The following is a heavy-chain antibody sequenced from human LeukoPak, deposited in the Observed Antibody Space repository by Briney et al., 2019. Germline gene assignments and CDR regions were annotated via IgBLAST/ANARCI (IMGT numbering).Heavy chain of an antibody. D-gene: IGHD3/OR15-3a*01. CDR1: GFSLSTRGVG. CDR2: IYWHDDK. J-gene: IGHJ4*02. V-gene: IGHV2-5*01. CDR3: AHRISFWTGYHFDY. Sequence: KESGPTLVKPTQTLTLTCTFSGFSLSTRGVGVGWIRQPPGKALEWLAIIYWHDDKRYNPSLESRLTITKDTSKNQVVLTMTNVDPVDTATYYCAHRISFWTGYHFDYWGQGTLVTVSS.